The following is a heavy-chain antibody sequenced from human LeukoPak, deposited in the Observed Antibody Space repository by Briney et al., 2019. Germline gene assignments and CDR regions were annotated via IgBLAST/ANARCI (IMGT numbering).Heavy chain of an antibody. V-gene: IGHV4-4*09. CDR2: IYTSGST. D-gene: IGHD1-1*01. Sequence: SETLSLTCTVSGGSISSYYWSWIRQPPGKGLEWIGYIYTSGSTNYNPSLKSRVTISVDTSKNQFSLKLSSVTAADAAVYYCVRRVNWNEEHDAIDIWGQGTMVTVYS. CDR3: VRRVNWNEEHDAIDI. CDR1: GGSISSYY. J-gene: IGHJ3*02.